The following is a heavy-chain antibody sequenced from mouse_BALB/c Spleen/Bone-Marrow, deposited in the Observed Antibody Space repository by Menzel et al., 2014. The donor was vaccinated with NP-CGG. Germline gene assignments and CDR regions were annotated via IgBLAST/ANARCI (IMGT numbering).Heavy chain of an antibody. V-gene: IGHV4-1*02. CDR2: INPDSRTI. D-gene: IGHD1-1*01. CDR1: GFDFSRYW. CDR3: ARPDYYGYLNY. J-gene: IGHJ2*01. Sequence: EVMLVDSGGGLVQPGGSLKLSCAASGFDFSRYWMSWVRQAPGKGLEWIGEINPDSRTINYSPSLKDKFIISRDNAKNTLYLRLNKVRSEDTALYYCARPDYYGYLNYWGQGTTLTVSS.